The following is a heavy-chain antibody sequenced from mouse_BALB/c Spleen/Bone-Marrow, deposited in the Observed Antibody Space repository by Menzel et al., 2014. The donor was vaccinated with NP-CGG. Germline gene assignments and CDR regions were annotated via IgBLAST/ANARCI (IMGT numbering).Heavy chain of an antibody. Sequence: EVKLMESGAELVKPGASVKLSCTASGFNIKDTYMHWVKQRPEQGLEWIGRIDPANGNTKYDPKFQGKATITADTSSNTAYLQLSSLTSEGTAVYYCARGWGAYWGQGTLVTVSA. J-gene: IGHJ3*01. CDR2: IDPANGNT. CDR1: GFNIKDTY. V-gene: IGHV14-3*02. D-gene: IGHD1-1*02. CDR3: ARGWGAY.